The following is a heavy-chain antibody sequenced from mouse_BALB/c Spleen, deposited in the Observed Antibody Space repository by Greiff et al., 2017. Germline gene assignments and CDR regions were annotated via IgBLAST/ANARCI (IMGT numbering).Heavy chain of an antibody. CDR2: ISSGGSYT. J-gene: IGHJ2*01. D-gene: IGHD4-1*01. V-gene: IGHV5-6*01. CDR1: GFTFSSYG. Sequence: EVKVVESGGDLVKPGGSLKLSCAASGFTFSSYGMSWVRQTPDKRLEWVATISSGGSYTYYPDSVKGRFTISRDNAKNTLYLQMSSLKSEDTAMYYCASNWDGYYFDYWGQGTTLTVSS. CDR3: ASNWDGYYFDY.